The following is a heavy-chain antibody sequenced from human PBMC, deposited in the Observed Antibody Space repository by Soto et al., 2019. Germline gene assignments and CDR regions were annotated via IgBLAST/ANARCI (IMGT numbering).Heavy chain of an antibody. D-gene: IGHD2-15*01. V-gene: IGHV3-23*01. Sequence: EVQLLESGGGLVQPGGSLRLSCAASGFTFSAYGMSWVRQSPGKGLEWVSGTSGSGGTTYYADSVKGRFTISRDNSKNTLYLLMNSLRAEDTAVYYCAKHLHCNYFDYWGQGTLVTVSS. CDR1: GFTFSAYG. CDR2: TSGSGGTT. J-gene: IGHJ4*02. CDR3: AKHLHCNYFDY.